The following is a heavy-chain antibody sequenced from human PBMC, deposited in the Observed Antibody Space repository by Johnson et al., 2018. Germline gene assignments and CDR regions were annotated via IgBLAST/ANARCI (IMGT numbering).Heavy chain of an antibody. Sequence: QVQLQESGAEVKKPGASVKVSCKASGYTFTSHYMSWVRQAPGQGLEWMGVINPSGGTITYAQKFQGRVTMTRDTSTSTVYMELSSLRSEDTAMYYCAGRSCEYYWAFDRWGQGTMVTVSS. J-gene: IGHJ3*02. CDR1: GYTFTSHY. CDR3: AGRSCEYYWAFDR. CDR2: INPSGGTI. V-gene: IGHV1-46*01. D-gene: IGHD2/OR15-2a*01.